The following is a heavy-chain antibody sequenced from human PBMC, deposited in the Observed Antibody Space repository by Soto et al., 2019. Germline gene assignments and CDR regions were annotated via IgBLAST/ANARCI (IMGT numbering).Heavy chain of an antibody. J-gene: IGHJ4*02. D-gene: IGHD4-4*01. V-gene: IGHV3-7*05. CDR3: ARIGFLQWSGFDY. CDR1: GFTFSSHW. CDR2: IKQDGSEK. Sequence: GGSLRLSCAASGFTFSSHWMSWVRQAPGKGLEWVANIKQDGSEKYYVDSVKGRFTISRDNAKNSLYLQMNSLRAEDTAVYYCARIGFLQWSGFDYWGQATLVTVSS.